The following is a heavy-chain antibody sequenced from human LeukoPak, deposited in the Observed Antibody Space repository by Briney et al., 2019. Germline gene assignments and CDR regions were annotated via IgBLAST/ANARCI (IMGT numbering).Heavy chain of an antibody. CDR1: GYTFTSYY. D-gene: IGHD3-22*01. CDR2: INPSGGST. V-gene: IGHV1-46*01. CDR3: ARVGSDYYDTTPWFDP. J-gene: IGHJ5*02. Sequence: ASVKVSCKASGYTFTSYYMHWVRQAPGQGLEWMGIINPSGGSTSYAQKFQGRVTMTRDMSTSTVYMELSSLRSEDTAVYYCARVGSDYYDTTPWFDPWGQGTLVNVSS.